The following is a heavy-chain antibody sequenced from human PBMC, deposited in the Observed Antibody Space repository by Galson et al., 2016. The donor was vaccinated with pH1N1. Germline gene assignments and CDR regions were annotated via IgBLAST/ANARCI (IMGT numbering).Heavy chain of an antibody. CDR3: ATSVEGSGSYYFDY. V-gene: IGHV1-2*06. CDR1: GYTFTDKY. CDR2: INPDSGDT. D-gene: IGHD3-22*01. Sequence: VKVSCKASGYTFTDKYLHWVRQAPGQGLEWMGRINPDSGDTRYTQKFQGRVTMTSDTSVTTAYMELTSVTYDDTAVYFCATSVEGSGSYYFDYWGRGTLVTVSS. J-gene: IGHJ4*02.